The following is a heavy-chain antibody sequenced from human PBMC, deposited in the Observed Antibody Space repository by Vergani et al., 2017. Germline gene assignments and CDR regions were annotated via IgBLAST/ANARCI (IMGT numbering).Heavy chain of an antibody. Sequence: QVQLHESGPGLVKPSQTLSLTCTVSGGSITSGSFYWSWIRQPAGKGLEWIGRIHSSGTTNYNPSLKSRVTLSVDTSKNQFSLKLRSVTLADTAVYYCARTIGHCSNSNCYNLAYWGQGTLVTVSS. CDR3: ARTIGHCSNSNCYNLAY. CDR2: IHSSGTT. D-gene: IGHD2-2*02. CDR1: GGSITSGSFY. V-gene: IGHV4-61*02. J-gene: IGHJ4*02.